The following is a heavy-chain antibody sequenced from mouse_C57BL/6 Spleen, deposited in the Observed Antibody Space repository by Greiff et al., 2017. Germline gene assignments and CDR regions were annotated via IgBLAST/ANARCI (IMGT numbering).Heavy chain of an antibody. J-gene: IGHJ1*03. CDR3: ASSSITTVVAHWYFDV. Sequence: VQLQQSGAELVKPGASVKLSCKASGYTFTSYWMHWVKQRPGRGLEWIGRIDPNSGGTKYNEKFKSKATLTVDKPSSTAYMQLSSLTSEDSAVYYCASSSITTVVAHWYFDVWGTGTTVTVSS. D-gene: IGHD1-1*01. CDR2: IDPNSGGT. V-gene: IGHV1-72*01. CDR1: GYTFTSYW.